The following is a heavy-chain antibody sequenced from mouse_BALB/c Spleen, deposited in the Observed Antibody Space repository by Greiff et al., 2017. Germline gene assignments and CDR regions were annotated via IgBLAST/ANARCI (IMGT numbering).Heavy chain of an antibody. V-gene: IGHV5-15*02. D-gene: IGHD2-1*01. CDR3: ARDYGNYGDAMDY. CDR1: GFTFSDYG. Sequence: EVMLVESGGGLAQPGGSRKLSCAASGFTFSDYGMAWVRQAPGKGPEWVAFISNLAYSIYYADTVTGRFTISRENAKNTLYLEMSSLRSEDTAMYYCARDYGNYGDAMDYWGQGTSVTVSS. CDR2: ISNLAYSI. J-gene: IGHJ4*01.